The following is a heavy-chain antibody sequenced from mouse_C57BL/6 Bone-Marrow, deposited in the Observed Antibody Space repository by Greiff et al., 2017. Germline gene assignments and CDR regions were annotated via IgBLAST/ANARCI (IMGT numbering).Heavy chain of an antibody. CDR1: GYAFTNYL. J-gene: IGHJ2*01. V-gene: IGHV1-54*01. CDR3: ARSLLLFDY. Sequence: VQLQQSGAELVRPGTSVKVSCKASGYAFTNYLIEWVKQRPGQGLEWIGVINPGSGGTNYNEKFKGKATLTADKSSSTAYMQLSSLTSEDSAVYFCARSLLLFDYWGQGTTLTVSS. CDR2: INPGSGGT. D-gene: IGHD2-1*01.